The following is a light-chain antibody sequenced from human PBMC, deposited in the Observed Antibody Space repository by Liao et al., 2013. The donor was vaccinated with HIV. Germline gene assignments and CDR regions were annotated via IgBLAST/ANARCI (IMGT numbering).Light chain of an antibody. Sequence: SYVLTQPPSVSVAPGKTARIICGGNNIGTKNVHWYQLKPGQAPVLVIYYDSDRPSGIPERFSGSYSGNTATLTISGTQSMDESDYFCQAWDSRAEVVFGGGTKLTVL. CDR3: QAWDSRAEVV. CDR2: YDS. J-gene: IGLJ2*01. V-gene: IGLV3-21*01. CDR1: NIGTKN.